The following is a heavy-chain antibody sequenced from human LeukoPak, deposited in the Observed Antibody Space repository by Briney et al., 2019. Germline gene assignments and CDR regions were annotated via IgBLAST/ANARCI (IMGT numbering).Heavy chain of an antibody. CDR3: AKDESRVRGVIRDAFDF. D-gene: IGHD3-10*01. J-gene: IGHJ3*01. CDR1: GFNFSTYS. CDR2: IDFTSTYI. Sequence: GGSLRLSCAASGFNFSTYSMNWVRQAPGKGLEWVSSIDFTSTYIDYADSVKGGFAISRDNAKKSLYLQMNSLRVDDTAVYYCAKDESRVRGVIRDAFDFWGQGTLVTVSS. V-gene: IGHV3-21*01.